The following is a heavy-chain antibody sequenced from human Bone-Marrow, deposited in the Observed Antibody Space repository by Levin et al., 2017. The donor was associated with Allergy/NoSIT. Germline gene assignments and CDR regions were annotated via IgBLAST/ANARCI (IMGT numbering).Heavy chain of an antibody. J-gene: IGHJ5*01. CDR1: GFVFEDHA. Sequence: AGGSLRLSCLASGFVFEDHAIHWVRQVPGKGLEWVSGISWGGSIVGYLDSVKGRFTISRDNAKKSLYLQMDDLRPEDTALYYCAKGVGNWNYHDSWGLGTMVTVSS. CDR3: AKGVGNWNYHDS. CDR2: ISWGGSIV. V-gene: IGHV3-9*01. D-gene: IGHD1-7*01.